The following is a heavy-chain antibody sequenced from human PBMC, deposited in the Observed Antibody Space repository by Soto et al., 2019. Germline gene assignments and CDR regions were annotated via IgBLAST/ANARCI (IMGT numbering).Heavy chain of an antibody. CDR2: ISGSSANI. J-gene: IGHJ3*02. CDR1: GFTFSTYA. V-gene: IGHV3-23*01. Sequence: EVQLLESGGGLVQPGGSLRLSCAASGFTFSTYAMSWVRQAPGKGLEWVSIISGSSANIYYADSVKGRFTISRDNSNNTVYPQMNSLRAEDTAVYFCAKTIRGPNDAFDIWGQGTMVTVSS. CDR3: AKTIRGPNDAFDI. D-gene: IGHD3-10*01.